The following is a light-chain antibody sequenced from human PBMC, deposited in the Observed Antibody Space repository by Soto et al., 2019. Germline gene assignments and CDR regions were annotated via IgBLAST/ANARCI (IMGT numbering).Light chain of an antibody. CDR3: QSYDSSLSADV. V-gene: IGLV1-40*01. CDR2: ENN. Sequence: QSVLTQPPSVSEAPGQRVTISCTGSSSNIGAGYEAHWYQQVPGTAPKLLIYENNNRPSGVPDRFSGSKSGTSASLAITGLQAEDEAEDYCQSYDSSLSADVFGTGTKVTVL. J-gene: IGLJ1*01. CDR1: SSNIGAGYE.